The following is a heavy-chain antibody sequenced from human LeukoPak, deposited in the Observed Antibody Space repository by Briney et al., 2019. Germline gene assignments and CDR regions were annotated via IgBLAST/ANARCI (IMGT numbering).Heavy chain of an antibody. Sequence: GSLRLSCAASGFTFSSYGMHWVRQAPGKGLEWVAVISYDGSNKYYADSVKGRFTISRDNSKNTLYLQMNSLRAEDTAVYYCAKDWVVEKGYYYGMDVWGQGTTVTVSS. D-gene: IGHD5-24*01. CDR2: ISYDGSNK. J-gene: IGHJ6*02. V-gene: IGHV3-30*18. CDR3: AKDWVVEKGYYYGMDV. CDR1: GFTFSSYG.